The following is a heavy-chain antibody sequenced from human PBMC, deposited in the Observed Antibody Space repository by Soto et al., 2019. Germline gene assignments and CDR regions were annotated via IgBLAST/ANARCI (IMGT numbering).Heavy chain of an antibody. Sequence: GESLKISCKGSGYSFTSYWIGWVCQMPGKGLEWMGIIYPGDSDTRYSPSFQGQVTISADKSISTAYLQWSSLKASDTAMYYCARATIVPHYYYGMDVWGQGTTVTVSS. J-gene: IGHJ6*02. CDR2: IYPGDSDT. CDR3: ARATIVPHYYYGMDV. CDR1: GYSFTSYW. D-gene: IGHD2-2*01. V-gene: IGHV5-51*01.